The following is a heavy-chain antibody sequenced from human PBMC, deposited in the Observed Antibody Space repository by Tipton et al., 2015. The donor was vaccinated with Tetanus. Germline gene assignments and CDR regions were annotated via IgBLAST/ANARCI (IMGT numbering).Heavy chain of an antibody. CDR2: IYYTGNT. Sequence: TLSLTCTVSGGSIRSGGYYWSWIRQHPGKGLEWIGCIYYTGNTYYNPSLKSRLTISVDTSKNQFSLKLNSVTAADTAVYYCARRSVSARFDDWGQGTLVTVSS. J-gene: IGHJ4*02. CDR1: GGSIRSGGYY. D-gene: IGHD6-6*01. CDR3: ARRSVSARFDD. V-gene: IGHV4-31*03.